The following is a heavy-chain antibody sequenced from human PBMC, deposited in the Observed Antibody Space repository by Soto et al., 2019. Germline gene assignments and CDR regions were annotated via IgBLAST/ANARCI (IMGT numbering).Heavy chain of an antibody. V-gene: IGHV1-18*04. J-gene: IGHJ6*02. Sequence: QVQLVQSGAEVKKPGASVKVSCKASGYTFTSYGVSWVRQAPGQGLEWMGWISGYNGNTNYAQKLQGRVTMTTDTSTGTAYMELSSLRSDDTALYYCARAGTYYYGSGSPYYYGMDVWGQGITVTVSS. CDR1: GYTFTSYG. CDR3: ARAGTYYYGSGSPYYYGMDV. D-gene: IGHD3-10*01. CDR2: ISGYNGNT.